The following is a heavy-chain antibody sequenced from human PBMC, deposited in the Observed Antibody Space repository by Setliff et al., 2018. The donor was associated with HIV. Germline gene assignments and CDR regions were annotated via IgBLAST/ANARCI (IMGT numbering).Heavy chain of an antibody. Sequence: GGSLRLSCAASGLIVNTNYMSWARQAPGKGLEWVSYISTSGNSINYADSVKGRFTISRDNAKNSLYLQMNSLSPEDTAVYYCVTDRDRNLPQWGQGTLVTVSS. CDR3: VTDRDRNLPQ. CDR2: ISTSGNSI. J-gene: IGHJ4*02. V-gene: IGHV3-48*04. CDR1: GLIVNTNY.